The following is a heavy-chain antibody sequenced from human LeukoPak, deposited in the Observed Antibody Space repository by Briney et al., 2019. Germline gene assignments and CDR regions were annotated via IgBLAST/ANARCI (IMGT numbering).Heavy chain of an antibody. J-gene: IGHJ4*02. CDR3: ARDRDYAFDY. V-gene: IGHV3-7*01. CDR2: IKQDGSEK. CDR1: GFTFSNYW. D-gene: IGHD4-17*01. Sequence: GGSLRLSCAASGFTFSNYWMSWVRQAPGKGLEWVANIKQDGSEKYYVGSVKGRFTISRDNAKNSLYLQMDSLRDEDTAVYYCARDRDYAFDYWGQGTLVTVSS.